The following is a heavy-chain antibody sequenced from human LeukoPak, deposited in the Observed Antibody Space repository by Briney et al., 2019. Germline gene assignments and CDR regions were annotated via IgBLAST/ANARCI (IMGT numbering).Heavy chain of an antibody. V-gene: IGHV1-46*01. Sequence: GASVKVSCKASGYTFTSYYMHWVRQAPGQGLEWMGIINPSGGSTSYAQKFQGRVTMTRDTSQSTVYLELRSLRSEDTDVYYCARDHYDYVWGSYRYTLDYWGQGTLVTVSS. D-gene: IGHD3-16*02. CDR3: ARDHYDYVWGSYRYTLDY. CDR2: INPSGGST. CDR1: GYTFTSYY. J-gene: IGHJ4*02.